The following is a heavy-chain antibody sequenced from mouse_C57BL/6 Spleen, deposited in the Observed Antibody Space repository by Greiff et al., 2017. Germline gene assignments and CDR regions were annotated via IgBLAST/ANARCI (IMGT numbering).Heavy chain of an antibody. CDR3: TAFYYYGSSSYFDY. V-gene: IGHV6-3*01. D-gene: IGHD1-1*01. J-gene: IGHJ2*01. CDR1: GFTFSNYW. Sequence: EVKLEESGGGLVQPGGSMKLSCVASGFTFSNYWMNWVRQSPEKGLEWVAQIRLKSDNYATHYAESVKGRFTISRDDSKSSVYLQMNNLRADDTGIYYCTAFYYYGSSSYFDYWGQGTTLTVSS. CDR2: IRLKSDNYAT.